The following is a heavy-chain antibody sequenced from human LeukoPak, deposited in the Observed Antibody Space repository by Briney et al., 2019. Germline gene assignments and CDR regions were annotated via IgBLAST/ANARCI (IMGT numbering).Heavy chain of an antibody. CDR3: ARRYFYASGNWFDP. J-gene: IGHJ5*02. V-gene: IGHV4-30-4*01. CDR2: IYYSGST. D-gene: IGHD3-10*01. CDR1: GGSLSSGDYY. Sequence: PQTLSLTCSVSGGSLSSGDYYWSWIRQPPGKGLEWIGYIYYSGSTYYNPSLKGRLTISVDTSKNQFSLKLSSVTAADTAVYYCARRYFYASGNWFDPWGQGTLVTVSS.